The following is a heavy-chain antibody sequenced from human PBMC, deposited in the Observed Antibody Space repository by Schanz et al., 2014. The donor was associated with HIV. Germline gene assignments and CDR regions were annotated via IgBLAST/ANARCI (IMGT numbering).Heavy chain of an antibody. J-gene: IGHJ6*02. V-gene: IGHV3-21*01. D-gene: IGHD2-15*01. Sequence: DVQLVESGGGLVKPGGSLRLSCAASGFTFSSYSMNWVRQAPGKGLEWVSSISSSSSYIYYADSVKGRFTISRDNAKNSLYLQMNSLRAEDTAVYYCARPALVCSGGSCYRDHYYYGMDVWGQGTTVTVSS. CDR3: ARPALVCSGGSCYRDHYYYGMDV. CDR2: ISSSSSYI. CDR1: GFTFSSYS.